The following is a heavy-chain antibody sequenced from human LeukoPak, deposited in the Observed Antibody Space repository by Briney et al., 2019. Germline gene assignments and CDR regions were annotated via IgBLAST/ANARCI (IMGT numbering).Heavy chain of an antibody. V-gene: IGHV3-30*04. CDR3: ARDAAPMVRGVIITYFDY. CDR2: ISYDGSNK. J-gene: IGHJ4*02. D-gene: IGHD3-10*01. CDR1: GFTFSSYA. Sequence: PGGSLRLSCAASGFTFSSYAMHWVRQAPGKGLEWVAVISYDGSNKYYADSVKGRFTISRDNSKNTLYLQMNSLRAEDTAVYYCARDAAPMVRGVIITYFDYWGQGTLVTVSS.